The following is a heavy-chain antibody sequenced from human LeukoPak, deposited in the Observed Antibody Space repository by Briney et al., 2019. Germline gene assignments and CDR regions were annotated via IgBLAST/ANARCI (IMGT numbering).Heavy chain of an antibody. CDR2: ISGSGGST. V-gene: IGHV3-23*01. J-gene: IGHJ5*02. D-gene: IGHD3-10*01. CDR3: AKTSRFMVRGVTNWFDP. CDR1: GFTFSSYA. Sequence: GGSLRLSCAASGFTFSSYAMSWVRQAPGKGLEWVSAISGSGGSTYYADFVKGRFTISRDNSKNTLYLQMNSLRPEDTAVYYCAKTSRFMVRGVTNWFDPWGQGTLVTVSS.